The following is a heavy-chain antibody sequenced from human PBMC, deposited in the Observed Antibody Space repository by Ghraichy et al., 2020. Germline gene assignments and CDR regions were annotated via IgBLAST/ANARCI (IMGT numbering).Heavy chain of an antibody. CDR3: ARGSYSSGSAF. CDR2: INDRGGTI. Sequence: GGSLRLSCAASGFTFSNYNMNWVRQAPGKGLEWISYINDRGGTIYYSDSVKGRFTISRDNARNSLSLQMNSLRAEDTAVYYCARGSYSSGSAFWGQGTTVTVSS. D-gene: IGHD6-19*01. J-gene: IGHJ6*02. CDR1: GFTFSNYN. V-gene: IGHV3-48*01.